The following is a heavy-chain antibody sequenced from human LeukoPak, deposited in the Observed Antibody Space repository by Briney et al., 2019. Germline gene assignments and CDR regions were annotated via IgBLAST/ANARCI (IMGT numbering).Heavy chain of an antibody. V-gene: IGHV4-59*01. CDR2: IFSSGRT. D-gene: IGHD3-10*01. CDR3: SRGRAAGVY. J-gene: IGHJ4*02. Sequence: SETLPLTCTVSGGSISNYYWSWIRQPPGKGLEWVGCIFSSGRTNYNPSLKSRTTISLDTSKNQFSLKLTSVTAADTAVYYCSRGRAAGVYWGRGTQVTVFS. CDR1: GGSISNYY.